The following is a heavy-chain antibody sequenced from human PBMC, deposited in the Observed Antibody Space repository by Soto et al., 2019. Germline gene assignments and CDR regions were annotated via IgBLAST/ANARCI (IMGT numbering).Heavy chain of an antibody. D-gene: IGHD4-17*01. CDR1: GGSITSSDYY. J-gene: IGHJ5*02. CDR3: ARGSTTVVTPNWFDP. Sequence: SSETLSLTCTVSGGSITSSDYYWGWIRQPPGKGLECVGTIYHDGSTHYNPSLKSRVTSSLDTSKNQFSLKLSSVTAADTAVYYCARGSTTVVTPNWFDPWGQGTLVTVSS. CDR2: IYHDGST. V-gene: IGHV4-39*07.